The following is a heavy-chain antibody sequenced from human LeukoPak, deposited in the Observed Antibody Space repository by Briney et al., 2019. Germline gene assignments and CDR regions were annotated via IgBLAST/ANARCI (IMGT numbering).Heavy chain of an antibody. V-gene: IGHV1-69*01. Sequence: SVKVSCKASGGTFSSYAISWVRQAPGQGLEWMGGIIPIFGTANYAQKFQGRVTITADESTSTAYVELSSLRSEDTAVYYCASGFSGWYYYAFDIWGQGTMVTVSS. CDR3: ASGFSGWYYYAFDI. D-gene: IGHD6-19*01. CDR2: IIPIFGTA. J-gene: IGHJ3*02. CDR1: GGTFSSYA.